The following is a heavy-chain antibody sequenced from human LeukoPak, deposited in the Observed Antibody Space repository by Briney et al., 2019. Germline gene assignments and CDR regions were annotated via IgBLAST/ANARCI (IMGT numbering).Heavy chain of an antibody. CDR3: AKDGTTVVRGLFDK. CDR1: GFTFSSYA. D-gene: IGHD4-23*01. V-gene: IGHV3-23*01. J-gene: IGHJ3*02. Sequence: GGSLRLSCAASGFTFSSYAMIWVRQASGKGLEWVSGISGSGGSTFYADSVKGRFTISRDNSKNTLYLLINSLRAEDTAVYYCAKDGTTVVRGLFDKWGPGTMVTVSS. CDR2: ISGSGGST.